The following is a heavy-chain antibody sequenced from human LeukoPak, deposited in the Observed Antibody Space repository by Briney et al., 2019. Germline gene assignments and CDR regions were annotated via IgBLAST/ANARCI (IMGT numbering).Heavy chain of an antibody. J-gene: IGHJ6*03. V-gene: IGHV1-18*01. CDR2: ISVYNGNT. Sequence: ASVNVSCRASGYSFSSHGMSWVRQAPGQGLEWIGRISVYNGNTNYAERFQGRVTMTTDTSTNTAYMELRSLRSDDTAAYYCGRSGYRYSYDFDYYMDVWGKGTTITVSS. D-gene: IGHD5-18*01. CDR1: GYSFSSHG. CDR3: GRSGYRYSYDFDYYMDV.